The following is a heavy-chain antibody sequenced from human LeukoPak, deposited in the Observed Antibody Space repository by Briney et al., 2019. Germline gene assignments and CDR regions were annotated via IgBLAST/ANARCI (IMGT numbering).Heavy chain of an antibody. D-gene: IGHD2-15*01. J-gene: IGHJ1*01. Sequence: GGSLRLSWAASEFTFSDYGMHWVRQAPGKGPEWVSFIQYDGSNRFYADSVQGRFTISRDNSKNMLYLHVNSLRTEDTAMYYCAILPRGGGLHAWGQATLRIVSS. CDR2: IQYDGSNR. CDR1: EFTFSDYG. CDR3: AILPRGGGLHA. V-gene: IGHV3-30*02.